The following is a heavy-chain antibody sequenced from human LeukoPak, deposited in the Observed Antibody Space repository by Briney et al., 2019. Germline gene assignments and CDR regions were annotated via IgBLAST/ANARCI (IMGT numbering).Heavy chain of an antibody. CDR2: VNIYSSSI. CDR3: VRLRRNSERSYYYYYYDH. D-gene: IGHD3-10*01. J-gene: IGHJ4*02. Sequence: PWGSLRLSCAGSGFTFSDYSINWVRQPQRPGLGWVSSVNIYSSSISYADAVRGRFTISRDNAKSSLYLQMNGLTVEDTAVYYCVRLRRNSERSYYYYYYDHWGQGILVTVSS. V-gene: IGHV3-21*01. CDR1: GFTFSDYS.